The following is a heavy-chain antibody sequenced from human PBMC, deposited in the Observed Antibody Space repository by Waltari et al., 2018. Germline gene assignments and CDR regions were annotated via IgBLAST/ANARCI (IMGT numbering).Heavy chain of an antibody. J-gene: IGHJ6*03. CDR2: INHSGNT. V-gene: IGHV4-34*01. CDR1: SGSLTGYH. D-gene: IGHD3-9*01. Sequence: QVHLQQWGAGLLKPSETLSLTCGVYSGSLTGYHWNWIHQAPGKGLEWIGDINHSGNTDYNPSLESRVTISADTSKNQFSLHLTSVTAADTAVYYCARGHPFTIVSPRYYYYYYMDVWDKGTAVTVSS. CDR3: ARGHPFTIVSPRYYYYYYMDV.